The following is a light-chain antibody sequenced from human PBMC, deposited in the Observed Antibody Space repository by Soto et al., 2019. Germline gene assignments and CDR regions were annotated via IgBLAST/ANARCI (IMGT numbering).Light chain of an antibody. J-gene: IGKJ2*01. V-gene: IGKV3-15*01. CDR1: QSITSD. CDR3: QQYSNWPYT. Sequence: EIVMTQSPATLSVSPGERATLSCRASQSITSDLAWYPQKPGQAPRLLIYGASTRATGIPARFSGSGSGTEFALAISTLQSEDFAVYFCQQYSNWPYTFGQGPKLEIK. CDR2: GAS.